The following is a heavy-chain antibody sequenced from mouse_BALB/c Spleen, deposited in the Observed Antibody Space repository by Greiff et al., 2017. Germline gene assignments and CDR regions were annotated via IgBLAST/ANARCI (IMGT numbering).Heavy chain of an antibody. CDR1: GYSITSGYY. CDR3: ARKLYAMDY. CDR2: ISYDGSN. V-gene: IGHV3-6*02. J-gene: IGHJ4*01. Sequence: EVKLEESGPGLVKPSQSLSLTCSVTGYSITSGYYWNWIRQFPGNKLEWMGYISYDGSNNYNPSLKNRISITRDTSKNQFFLKLNSVTTEDTATYFCARKLYAMDYWGQGTSVTVSS.